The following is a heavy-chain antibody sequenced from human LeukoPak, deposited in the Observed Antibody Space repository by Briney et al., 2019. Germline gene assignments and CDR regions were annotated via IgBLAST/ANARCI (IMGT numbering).Heavy chain of an antibody. J-gene: IGHJ4*02. CDR2: INPNSGGT. CDR3: ARGGVATEFDY. D-gene: IGHD5-12*01. Sequence: GASVKVSCKASGYTFSDYYMHWVRQAPGQGLEWMGWINPNSGGTKCARKFQGRVTMTRDTSISTAYMELSRLRSDDTAVYYCARGGVATEFDYWGQGTLVTVSS. CDR1: GYTFSDYY. V-gene: IGHV1-2*02.